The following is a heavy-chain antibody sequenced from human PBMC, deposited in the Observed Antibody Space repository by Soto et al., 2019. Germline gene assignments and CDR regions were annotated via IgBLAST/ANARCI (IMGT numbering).Heavy chain of an antibody. D-gene: IGHD2-15*01. CDR3: ARYRHCSGDSCNYYYIMDL. Sequence: ASVKVSCKASGYTFTSYGISCVRQAPGQGLEWMGWISAYNGNTNYAQKLQGRVTMTTDTSTSTVYMELSSLRSDDTATYFCARYRHCSGDSCNYYYIMDLWGQGTTVTVSS. V-gene: IGHV1-18*01. CDR1: GYTFTSYG. J-gene: IGHJ6*02. CDR2: ISAYNGNT.